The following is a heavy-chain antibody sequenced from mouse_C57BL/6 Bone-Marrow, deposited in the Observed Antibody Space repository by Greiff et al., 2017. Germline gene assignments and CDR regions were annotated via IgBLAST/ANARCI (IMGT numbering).Heavy chain of an antibody. CDR1: GYTFTSYW. CDR2: IYPSDSET. J-gene: IGHJ3*01. CDR3: ARSSSGYDASWFAY. V-gene: IGHV1-61*01. D-gene: IGHD1-1*01. Sequence: QVQLQQPGAELVRPGSSVKLSCKASGYTFTSYWMDWVEQRPGQGLEWIGNIYPSDSETHYNQKFKDKATLTVDKSSSTAYMQLSSLTSEDSAVYYYARSSSGYDASWFAYWGQGTLVTVSA.